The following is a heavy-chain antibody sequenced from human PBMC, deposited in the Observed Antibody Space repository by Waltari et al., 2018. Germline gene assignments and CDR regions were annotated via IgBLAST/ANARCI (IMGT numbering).Heavy chain of an antibody. J-gene: IGHJ4*02. V-gene: IGHV4-39*01. D-gene: IGHD6-13*01. CDR1: DDSISSGDYY. CDR3: ARSLHIFRAAAGMFDY. CDR2: VYYSGST. Sequence: QLQLQESGPGLLKPSGTLSLTCTVSDDSISSGDYYWGWIRQSPGKGPEWIGIVYYSGSTSYNTSLKRRVTISVDTSKKQFSLKLSSVTAADTAVYYCARSLHIFRAAAGMFDYWGQGTLVTVSS.